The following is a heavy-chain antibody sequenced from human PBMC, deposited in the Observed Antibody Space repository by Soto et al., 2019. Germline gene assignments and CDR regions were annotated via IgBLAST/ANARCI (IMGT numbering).Heavy chain of an antibody. V-gene: IGHV2-5*02. CDR2: IYWDDDK. D-gene: IGHD6-13*01. J-gene: IGHJ4*02. CDR3: VQRTGMEGNSWLPGY. Sequence: QITLKESGPTLVKPTQTLTLTCTFSGFSLSTSGVGVGWIRQPPGKALEWLALIYWDDDKRYSPSLKSRLTITKDTSKNQVVLAMTNMDPVDTATYYCVQRTGMEGNSWLPGYWGQGTLVTVSS. CDR1: GFSLSTSGVG.